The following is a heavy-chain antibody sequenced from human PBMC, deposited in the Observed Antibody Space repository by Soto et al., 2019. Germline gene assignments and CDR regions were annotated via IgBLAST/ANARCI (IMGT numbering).Heavy chain of an antibody. J-gene: IGHJ5*02. CDR3: AKDLTRQLAYWLDP. Sequence: ASVKVSCKASGFSFTGYYIHWPRQAPGQGLEWMGWINAHSGGTEYAQKFQGRVTLTRDTSIATAYLTLTSLTSDDTALYYCAKDLTRQLAYWLDPWGQGTQVTVSS. CDR1: GFSFTGYY. D-gene: IGHD6-6*01. V-gene: IGHV1-2*02. CDR2: INAHSGGT.